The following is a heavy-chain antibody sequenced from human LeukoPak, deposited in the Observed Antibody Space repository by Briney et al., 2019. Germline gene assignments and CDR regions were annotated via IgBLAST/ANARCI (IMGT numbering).Heavy chain of an antibody. J-gene: IGHJ4*02. V-gene: IGHV3-64*01. Sequence: PGGSLRLSCAASGFTFSSYAMHWVRQAPGKGLEYVSAISSNRGSTYYANSVKGRFTISRDNSKNTLYLQMGSLRAEDMAVYYCAREGPEYYFDYWGQGTLVTVSS. CDR3: AREGPEYYFDY. CDR2: ISSNRGST. CDR1: GFTFSSYA.